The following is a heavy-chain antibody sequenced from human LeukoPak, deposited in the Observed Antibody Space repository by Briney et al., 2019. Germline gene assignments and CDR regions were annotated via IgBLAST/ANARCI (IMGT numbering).Heavy chain of an antibody. Sequence: AGSLRLSCAASGFTFSNYILSWVRQTPGKGLEWVSTISASGHSTYYTDSVKGRFTISRDNSNSTLFLQMGSLSAEDTAIYYCATDVYGDYSRWFDPWGQGTLVTVSS. V-gene: IGHV3-23*01. CDR1: GFTFSNYI. CDR3: ATDVYGDYSRWFDP. D-gene: IGHD4-17*01. CDR2: ISASGHST. J-gene: IGHJ5*02.